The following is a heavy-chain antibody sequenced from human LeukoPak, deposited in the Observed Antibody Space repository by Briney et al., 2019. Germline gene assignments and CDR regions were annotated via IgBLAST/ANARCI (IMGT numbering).Heavy chain of an antibody. CDR1: GGSISSYY. CDR3: ARVSYSYVNDAFDI. D-gene: IGHD5-18*01. J-gene: IGHJ3*02. Sequence: PSETLSLTCTVSGGSISSYYWSWIRQPPGKGLEWIGYIYYSGSTNYNPSLKSRVTISVDTSKNQFSLKLSSVTAADTVVYYCARVSYSYVNDAFDIWGQGTMVTVSS. CDR2: IYYSGST. V-gene: IGHV4-59*01.